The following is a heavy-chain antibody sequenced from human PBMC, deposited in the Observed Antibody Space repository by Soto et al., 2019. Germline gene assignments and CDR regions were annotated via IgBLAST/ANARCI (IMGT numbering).Heavy chain of an antibody. V-gene: IGHV3-66*01. CDR2: FYNDFT. Sequence: EVQLVESGGGLVQPGGSLRLSCVASGFTVTEIYMNWVRQAPGKGLEWVSDFYNDFTDYADSVRGSFSISTDSSKNALYLQMNSLRAEDSAVYYCVREPRYCSGGSCSIMGDAFDIWGQGTMVTVSS. D-gene: IGHD2-15*01. CDR1: GFTVTEIY. CDR3: VREPRYCSGGSCSIMGDAFDI. J-gene: IGHJ3*02.